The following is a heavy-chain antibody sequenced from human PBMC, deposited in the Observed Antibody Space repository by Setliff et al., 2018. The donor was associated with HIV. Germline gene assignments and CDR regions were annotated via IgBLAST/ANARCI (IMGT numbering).Heavy chain of an antibody. V-gene: IGHV3-23*01. J-gene: IGHJ4*03. CDR1: GFTFSSYA. D-gene: IGHD3-22*01. CDR3: ARDVRSGYYLSPFDY. CDR2: ITSGGST. Sequence: GESLRLSCAASGFTFSSYAMSWVRQTPEKGLEWVSIITSGGSTYYADSAKGRFIISRDNSQNTLYLQMNSLRAEDTAVYYCARDVRSGYYLSPFDYWGQGTTVTVSS.